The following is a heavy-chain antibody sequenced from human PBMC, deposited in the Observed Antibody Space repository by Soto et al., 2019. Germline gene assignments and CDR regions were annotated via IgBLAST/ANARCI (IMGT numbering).Heavy chain of an antibody. V-gene: IGHV1-69*06. CDR1: GGTFSSYA. J-gene: IGHJ3*02. D-gene: IGHD1-26*01. Sequence: SVKVSCKASGGTFSSYAISWVRQAPGQGLEWMGGIIPIFGTANYAQKFQGRVTITADKSTSIAYMELSSLRSEDTAVYYCASESIVGAPGAGAFDIWGQGTMVTVSS. CDR2: IIPIFGTA. CDR3: ASESIVGAPGAGAFDI.